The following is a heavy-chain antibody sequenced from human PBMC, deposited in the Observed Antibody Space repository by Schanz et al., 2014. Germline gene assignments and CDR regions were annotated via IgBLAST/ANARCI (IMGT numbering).Heavy chain of an antibody. J-gene: IGHJ6*03. CDR2: INPIGGST. CDR1: GYTFTRYY. Sequence: QVQLVQSGAEVKKPGASVRVSCKASGYTFTRYYIHWVRQAPGQGLEWMGIINPIGGSTTYAQKFRGAVTLTTDTSTDTAYLELTSLRSEDTAVYYCAGTYCSSTSCYTGYYYMDVWGKGTTVTVSS. D-gene: IGHD2-2*02. CDR3: AGTYCSSTSCYTGYYYMDV. V-gene: IGHV1-46*01.